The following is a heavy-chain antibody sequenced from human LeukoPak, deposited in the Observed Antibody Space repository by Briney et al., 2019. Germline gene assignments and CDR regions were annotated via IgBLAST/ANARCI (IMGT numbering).Heavy chain of an antibody. V-gene: IGHV3-30*18. CDR1: GFTFSSYG. D-gene: IGHD6-19*01. CDR3: AKEAGDGYGMDV. J-gene: IGHJ6*04. CDR2: ISYDGSNK. Sequence: GGSLRLSCAASGFTFSSYGMHWVRQAPGKGLEWVAVISYDGSNKYYADSVKGRFTISRDNSKNTLYLQMNSLRAEDTAVYYCAKEAGDGYGMDVWGKGTTVTVSS.